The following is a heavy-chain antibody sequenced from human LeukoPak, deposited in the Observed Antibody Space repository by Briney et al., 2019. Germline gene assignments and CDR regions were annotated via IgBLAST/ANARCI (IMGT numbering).Heavy chain of an antibody. Sequence: SETLSLTCAVSGASISSDHWWTWVRQPPGKGLEWIGEIHESGRTNYSPSLKSRVTFSVDKSRNQVFLRLNSVTAADTAVYYCARLERDILTGYLKFDYWGQGILVTVSS. CDR3: ARLERDILTGYLKFDY. D-gene: IGHD3-9*01. V-gene: IGHV4-4*02. CDR1: GASISSDHW. J-gene: IGHJ4*02. CDR2: IHESGRT.